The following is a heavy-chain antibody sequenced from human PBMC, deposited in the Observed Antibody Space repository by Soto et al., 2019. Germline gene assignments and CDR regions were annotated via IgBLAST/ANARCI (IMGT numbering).Heavy chain of an antibody. CDR1: GFTFSSYA. J-gene: IGHJ4*02. CDR3: ARVGGGITFGGVIVFDY. D-gene: IGHD3-16*02. CDR2: ISGSGGST. Sequence: EVQLLESGGGLVQPGGSLRLSCAASGFTFSSYAMSWVRQAPGKGLEWVSAISGSGGSTYYADSVKGRFTISRDNAKNSLYLQMNSLRAEDTAVYYCARVGGGITFGGVIVFDYWGQGTLVTVSS. V-gene: IGHV3-23*01.